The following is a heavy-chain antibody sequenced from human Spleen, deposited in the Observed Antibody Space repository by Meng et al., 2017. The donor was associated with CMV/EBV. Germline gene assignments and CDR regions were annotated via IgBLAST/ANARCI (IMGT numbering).Heavy chain of an antibody. CDR1: GGSISSSSYY. D-gene: IGHD3-22*01. CDR2: IYYSGST. J-gene: IGHJ5*02. CDR3: VRTPNYYDSGWFNP. V-gene: IGHV4-39*07. Sequence: SETLSLTCTVSGGSISSSSYYWGWIRQPPGKGLEWIGSIYYSGSTYYNPSLKSRVTISVDTSKNQFSLKLSSVTAADTAVYYCVRTPNYYDSGWFNPWGQGTLVTVSS.